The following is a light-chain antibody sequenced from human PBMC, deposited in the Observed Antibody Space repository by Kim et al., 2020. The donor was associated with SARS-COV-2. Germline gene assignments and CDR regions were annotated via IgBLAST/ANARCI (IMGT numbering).Light chain of an antibody. V-gene: IGKV3-11*01. CDR2: DAS. CDR3: QQRSNWPPIT. J-gene: IGKJ2*01. CDR1: QSISTS. Sequence: ETVLTQSPATLSLSPGERATLSCRACQSISTSLAWYQHKPGRAPRLLIYDASTRATGIPARFSGSGSGTDFTLTISSLEPDDFAVYYCQQRSNWPPITFGQGTKVDIK.